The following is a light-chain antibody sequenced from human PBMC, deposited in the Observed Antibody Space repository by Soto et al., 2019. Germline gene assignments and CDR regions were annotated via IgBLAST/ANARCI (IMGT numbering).Light chain of an antibody. Sequence: QSVLTQPPSVSGAPGQRVTISCTGSSSNIGAGYDVHWYQQLPGTAPKLLIYGNSHRPSGVPDRFSGSKSGTSASLAITGLQGEDAADYSYRSYGSSLRGSVFGGGTKLTVL. V-gene: IGLV1-40*01. CDR1: SSNIGAGYD. CDR2: GNS. CDR3: RSYGSSLRGSV. J-gene: IGLJ2*01.